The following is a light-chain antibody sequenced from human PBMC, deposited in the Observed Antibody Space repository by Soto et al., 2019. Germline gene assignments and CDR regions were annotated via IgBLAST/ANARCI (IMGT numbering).Light chain of an antibody. CDR3: QQYDTYLWT. J-gene: IGKJ1*01. CDR2: DAS. V-gene: IGKV1-5*01. CDR1: QDIGSW. Sequence: DIQMTQSPSTLSASVGDRVTVTCRASQDIGSWLAWYQQKPGQAPTLLIFDASNLEDGVPSRFSAGGSGTEFTITITSLQPDDFATYYCQQYDTYLWTFGQGTKVEVK.